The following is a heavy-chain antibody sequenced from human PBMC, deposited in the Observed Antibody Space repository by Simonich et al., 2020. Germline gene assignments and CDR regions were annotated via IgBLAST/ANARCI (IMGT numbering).Heavy chain of an antibody. CDR3: ARDRAARYYYYYYMDV. D-gene: IGHD6-6*01. CDR2: LNPHRSGT. Sequence: QVQLVQSGAEVKKPGASVKVSCKASGYTFTGYYMHWVRQAPGQGLEWMGWLNPHRSGTNYAQKFKGRVTMTRDTSISTAYMELSRLRSDDTAVYYCARDRAARYYYYYYMDVWGKGTTVTVSS. J-gene: IGHJ6*03. CDR1: GYTFTGYY. V-gene: IGHV1-2*02.